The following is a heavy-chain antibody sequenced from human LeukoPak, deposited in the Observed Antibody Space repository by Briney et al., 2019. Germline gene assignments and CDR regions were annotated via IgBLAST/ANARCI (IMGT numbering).Heavy chain of an antibody. CDR1: GYSISSGYN. CDR3: ARYGHWFDP. CDR2: GYHSGST. D-gene: IGHD4-17*01. V-gene: IGHV4-38-2*01. J-gene: IGHJ5*02. Sequence: SETLSLTCAVSGYSISSGYNWGWIRQPPGKGLEWIGSGYHSGSTSYNPSLKSRLTISVDTPKNQFSLKLSSVTAADTAIYYCARYGHWFDPWGQGTLVTVSS.